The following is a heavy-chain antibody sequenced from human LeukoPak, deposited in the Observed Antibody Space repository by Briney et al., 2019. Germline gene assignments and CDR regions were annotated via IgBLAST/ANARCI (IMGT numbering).Heavy chain of an antibody. Sequence: PGGSLRLSCAASGFNFGAYAMHWVRQLPGKGLEWVSLITGDGDNTAYADSVKGRFTISRDNNKSSLYLQMNSLRSEDTAFYYCAKFAGEYSSIWYRSGLLDDWGQGTLVTVSS. CDR3: AKFAGEYSSIWYRSGLLDD. CDR2: ITGDGDNT. CDR1: GFNFGAYA. D-gene: IGHD1-26*01. V-gene: IGHV3-43*02. J-gene: IGHJ4*02.